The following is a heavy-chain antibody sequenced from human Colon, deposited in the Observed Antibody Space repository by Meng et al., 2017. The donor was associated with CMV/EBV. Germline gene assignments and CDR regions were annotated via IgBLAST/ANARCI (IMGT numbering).Heavy chain of an antibody. CDR3: ARGGYVLRFVDEGKYHPMDV. CDR1: SGSISSDDYY. D-gene: IGHD3-3*01. CDR2: IYYSGRT. V-gene: IGHV4-30-4*08. Sequence: SETLSLTCTVSSGSISSDDYYWSWIRQRPGKGLDWIGHIYYSGRTYYNPSLRSRTTMSMDTSKKHFSLELSSVTAADTAVYYCARGGYVLRFVDEGKYHPMDVWGQGTTVTVSS. J-gene: IGHJ6*02.